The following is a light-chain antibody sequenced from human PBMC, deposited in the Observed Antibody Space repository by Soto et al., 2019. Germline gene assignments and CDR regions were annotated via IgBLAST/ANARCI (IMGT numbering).Light chain of an antibody. CDR1: QSIGNL. CDR2: AAS. J-gene: IGKJ4*01. CDR3: PQSNSVPLT. Sequence: DIQMTQSPSSLSASVGDRVTITCRASQSIGNLLNWYQQIPGKAPKLLIYAASSLQSGVPSKFSGSGYWTGYALTISSLQPEDFASFYCPQSNSVPLTFGGGTKVEIK. V-gene: IGKV1-39*01.